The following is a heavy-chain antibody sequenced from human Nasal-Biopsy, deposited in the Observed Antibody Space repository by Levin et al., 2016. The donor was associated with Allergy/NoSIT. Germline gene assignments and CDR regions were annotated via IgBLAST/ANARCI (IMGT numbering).Heavy chain of an antibody. V-gene: IGHV4-30-2*01. CDR1: RGSISRGDYS. Sequence: SETLSLTCAVSRGSISRGDYSWSWIRQPPGKGLEWIGYIYKNGDTFYNPSLGSRVTISLDRSQNQFSLKMNSVTAADTAIYYCARTIRGSYYFDSWGRGTLVTVSS. D-gene: IGHD3-16*01. CDR3: ARTIRGSYYFDS. CDR2: IYKNGDT. J-gene: IGHJ4*02.